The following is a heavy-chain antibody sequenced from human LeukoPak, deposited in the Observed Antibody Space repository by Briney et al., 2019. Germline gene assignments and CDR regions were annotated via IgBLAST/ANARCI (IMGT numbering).Heavy chain of an antibody. J-gene: IGHJ6*02. Sequence: GGSLRLSCAASGFTFSSHAMSWVRQAPGKGLEWVSAISGSGGSTYYADSVKGRFTISRDNSKNTLYLQMNSPRAEDTAVYYCAKESRLWFGELPYYYYGMDVWGQGTTVTVSS. D-gene: IGHD3-10*01. CDR3: AKESRLWFGELPYYYYGMDV. CDR2: ISGSGGST. CDR1: GFTFSSHA. V-gene: IGHV3-23*01.